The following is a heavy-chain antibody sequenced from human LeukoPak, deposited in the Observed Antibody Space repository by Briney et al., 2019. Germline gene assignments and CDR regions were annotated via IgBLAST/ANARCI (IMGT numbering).Heavy chain of an antibody. CDR1: GGSISSYY. CDR2: INHSGST. V-gene: IGHV4-34*01. CDR3: ARGRVTMVRGVTLDY. Sequence: PSETLSLTCTVSGGSISSYYWSWIREPPGKGLEWIGEINHSGSTNYNASLKSRVTISVDTSKNQFSLKLSSVTAADTAVYYCARGRVTMVRGVTLDYWGQGALVTVSS. D-gene: IGHD3-10*01. J-gene: IGHJ4*02.